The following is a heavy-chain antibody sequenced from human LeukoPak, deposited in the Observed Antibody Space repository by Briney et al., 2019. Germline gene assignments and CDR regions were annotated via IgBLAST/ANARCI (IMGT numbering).Heavy chain of an antibody. D-gene: IGHD6-6*01. CDR1: GGSISSYY. CDR2: IYDSGTT. CDR3: ARGGIAARPSY. V-gene: IGHV4-59*01. J-gene: IGHJ4*02. Sequence: SETLSLTCTVSGGSISSYYWSWIRQPPGKGLEWIGYIYDSGTTNYNPSLKSRVTISVDTSKNQFSLKLSSVTAADTAVYYCARGGIAARPSYWGQGTLVTVSS.